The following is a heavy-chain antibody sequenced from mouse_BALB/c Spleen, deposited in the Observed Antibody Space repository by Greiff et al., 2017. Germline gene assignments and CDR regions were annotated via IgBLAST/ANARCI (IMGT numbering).Heavy chain of an antibody. CDR1: GYTFTSYY. J-gene: IGHJ4*01. Sequence: QVQLQQSGAELVKPGASVKLSCKASGYTFTSYYMYWVKQRPGQGLEWIGEINPSNGGTNFNEKFKSKATLTVDKSSSTAYMQLSSLTSEDSAVYDCTRSYGKGYAMDYWGQGTSVTVSS. D-gene: IGHD2-1*01. CDR2: INPSNGGT. V-gene: IGHV1S81*02. CDR3: TRSYGKGYAMDY.